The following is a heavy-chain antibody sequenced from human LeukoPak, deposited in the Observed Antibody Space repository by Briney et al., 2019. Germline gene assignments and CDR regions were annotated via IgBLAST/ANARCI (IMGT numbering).Heavy chain of an antibody. CDR3: ARGPGVFGRIWYMDV. D-gene: IGHD3-3*01. V-gene: IGHV4-4*07. J-gene: IGHJ6*03. CDR1: GDSTIYNY. Sequence: TSETLSLTCSVSGDSTIYNYWSWIRQPAGKGLEWIGCIFSDGKINYSPSLESRVTISVDNAKNQFSLRLSSVTAADTAVYYCARGPGVFGRIWYMDVWGQGTTVSVSS. CDR2: IFSDGKI.